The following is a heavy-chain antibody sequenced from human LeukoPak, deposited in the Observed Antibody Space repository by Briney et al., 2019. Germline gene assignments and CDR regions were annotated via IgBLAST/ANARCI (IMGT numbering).Heavy chain of an antibody. CDR1: GFTFNSYA. D-gene: IGHD3-10*01. CDR2: ISRSGGST. V-gene: IGHV3-23*01. CDR3: AGSPYYYGSGSYYGD. J-gene: IGHJ4*02. Sequence: PGGSLRLSCAASGFTFNSYAMSWVRQAPGKGLEWVSAISRSGGSTYYADSVKGRFTISRDNSKNTLYLQMNSLRAEDTAVYYCAGSPYYYGSGSYYGDWGQGTLVTVSS.